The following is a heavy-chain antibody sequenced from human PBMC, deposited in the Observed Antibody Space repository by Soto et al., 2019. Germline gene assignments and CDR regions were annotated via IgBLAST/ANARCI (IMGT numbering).Heavy chain of an antibody. CDR2: INPNSGGT. J-gene: IGHJ4*02. V-gene: IGHV1-2*02. D-gene: IGHD6-13*01. Sequence: ASVKVSCKASGYTFTGYYMHWVRQAPGQGLEWMGWINPNSGGTNYAQKFQGRVTMTRDTSISTAYMELSRLRSDDTAVYYCARGSRYNSTPGGDLLDYWGQGTLVTVSS. CDR1: GYTFTGYY. CDR3: ARGSRYNSTPGGDLLDY.